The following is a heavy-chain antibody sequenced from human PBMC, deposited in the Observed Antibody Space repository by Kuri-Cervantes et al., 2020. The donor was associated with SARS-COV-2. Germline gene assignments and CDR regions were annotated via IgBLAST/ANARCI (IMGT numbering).Heavy chain of an antibody. CDR2: ISSNGGST. V-gene: IGHV3-64*04. D-gene: IGHD3-22*01. Sequence: GGSLRLSCSASGFTFSSYAMHWVRQAPGKGLEYVSAISSNGGSTYYADSVKGRFTISRDNSKNTLYLQMNSLRAEDTAVYYCARDPIYYDSSGHGGWFDPWGQGTLVTVSS. CDR3: ARDPIYYDSSGHGGWFDP. CDR1: GFTFSSYA. J-gene: IGHJ5*02.